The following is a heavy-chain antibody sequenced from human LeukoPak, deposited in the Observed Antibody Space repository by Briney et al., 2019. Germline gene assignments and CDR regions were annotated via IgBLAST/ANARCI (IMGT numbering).Heavy chain of an antibody. J-gene: IGHJ4*02. D-gene: IGHD3-10*01. V-gene: IGHV3-15*01. Sequence: GGSLRLSCEASGFTFSNAWMSWVRQAPGKGLEWVGRIKSKTDGGTTDYAAPVKGRFTISRDDSKNTLYLQMNSLKTEDTAVYYCTTDFFGSGSYPTLANWGQGTLVTVSS. CDR1: GFTFSNAW. CDR2: IKSKTDGGTT. CDR3: TTDFFGSGSYPTLAN.